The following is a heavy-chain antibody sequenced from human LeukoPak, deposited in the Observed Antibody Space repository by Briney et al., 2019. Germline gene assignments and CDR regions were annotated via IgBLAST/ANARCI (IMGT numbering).Heavy chain of an antibody. J-gene: IGHJ4*02. Sequence: GGSLRLSCVVSGITFEDYAMHWVRQVPGKGLEWVSLISGDASGTYYADSVKGRFTISRDNSKNSLYLQMNSLRSDDAALYYCVKGDDYGDYWGQGTLVTVSS. CDR3: VKGDDYGDY. CDR2: ISGDASGT. CDR1: GITFEDYA. V-gene: IGHV3-43*02.